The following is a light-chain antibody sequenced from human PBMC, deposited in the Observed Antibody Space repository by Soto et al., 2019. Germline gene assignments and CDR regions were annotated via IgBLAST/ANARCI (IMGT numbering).Light chain of an antibody. CDR3: QQYNNWPIT. J-gene: IGKJ5*01. CDR2: GAS. CDR1: QSVSSY. V-gene: IGKV3-15*01. Sequence: EIVLTQSPATLSLSPGERATLSCRASQSVSSYLAWYQQKPGQAPRLLIYGASTRATGLPARFSGSGSVTEFTLTISSLQSEDFAVYYCQQYNNWPITFGQGTRLEIK.